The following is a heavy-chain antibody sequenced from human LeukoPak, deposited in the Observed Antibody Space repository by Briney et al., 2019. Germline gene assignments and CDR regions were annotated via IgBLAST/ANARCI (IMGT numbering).Heavy chain of an antibody. D-gene: IGHD1-26*01. Sequence: SETLSLTCSVSGGSISSSNYYWGWIRQPPGKGLEWIGNIFYSGSTYYGPSLKSRLTISLDTSRNQFSLKLNSVTAADTAVYYCARALYSGSSLDYWGQGTLVTVSS. CDR2: IFYSGST. CDR3: ARALYSGSSLDY. J-gene: IGHJ4*02. V-gene: IGHV4-39*07. CDR1: GGSISSSNYY.